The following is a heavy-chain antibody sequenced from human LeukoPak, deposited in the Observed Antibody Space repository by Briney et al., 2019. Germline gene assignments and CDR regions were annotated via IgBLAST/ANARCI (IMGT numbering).Heavy chain of an antibody. Sequence: AESLRLSCVTSGGTFRSDGMTWVRQGPGQGLDLVANSNQDERGNNYVDSVKGRFTITRDNPNNSLYLQKNSLRADDTAVYFCVRDMDVWAQGTTVTVSS. CDR3: VRDMDV. V-gene: IGHV3-7*05. CDR1: GGTFRSDG. CDR2: SNQDERGN. J-gene: IGHJ6*02.